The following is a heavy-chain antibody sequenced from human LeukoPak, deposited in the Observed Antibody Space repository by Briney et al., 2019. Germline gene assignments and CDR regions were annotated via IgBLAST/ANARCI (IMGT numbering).Heavy chain of an antibody. V-gene: IGHV4-38-2*02. Sequence: SETLSLTCTASGYSFSSGYYWGWIRQPPGKGLEWIGSIYHSGSTYYNPSLKGRVTISVDTSKNQFSLKLSSVTAADTAVYYCARERTSHFDYWGQGTLVTVSS. CDR3: ARERTSHFDY. J-gene: IGHJ4*02. CDR1: GYSFSSGYY. CDR2: IYHSGST.